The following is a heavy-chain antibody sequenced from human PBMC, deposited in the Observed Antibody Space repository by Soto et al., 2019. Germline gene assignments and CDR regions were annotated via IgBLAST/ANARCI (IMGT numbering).Heavy chain of an antibody. J-gene: IGHJ4*02. CDR1: GFPFSSQG. D-gene: IGHD3-10*01. Sequence: QVQLVESGGGVVQPGRSLRLSCAASGFPFSSQGMHWVRQAPGKGLEWVAVIWFDGSNKYYAESVKGRFTISRDNSMNTLYMQMNSLRAADTAVYYCVRDLGGTYSLDYWGKGTLVTVSS. CDR3: VRDLGGTYSLDY. V-gene: IGHV3-33*01. CDR2: IWFDGSNK.